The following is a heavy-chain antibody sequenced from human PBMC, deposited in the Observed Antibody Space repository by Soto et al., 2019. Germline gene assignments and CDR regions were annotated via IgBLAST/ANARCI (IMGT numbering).Heavy chain of an antibody. D-gene: IGHD5-12*01. V-gene: IGHV1-69*01. J-gene: IGHJ2*01. CDR1: GGTFSSYA. CDR2: IIPIFGTA. Sequence: QVQLVQSGAEVKKPGSSVKVSCKASGGTFSSYAISWVRQAPGQGLEWMGGIIPIFGTANYAQKFQGRVTIPAAEPTGTAYMGLGSLSSEDPAGYYWGGGGGGMATIRGGGWYFDLWGRGTLVTVSS. CDR3: GGGGGGMATIRGGGWYFDL.